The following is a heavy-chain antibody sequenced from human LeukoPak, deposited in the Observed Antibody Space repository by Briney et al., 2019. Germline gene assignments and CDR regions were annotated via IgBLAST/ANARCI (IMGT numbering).Heavy chain of an antibody. CDR2: ISGSGGST. J-gene: IGHJ4*02. CDR1: GFTFSSYA. V-gene: IGHV3-23*01. D-gene: IGHD3-10*01. CDR3: ARDSRGFRYFDY. Sequence: GGSLRLSCAASGFTFSSYAMSWVRQAPGKGLEWVSAISGSGGSTYYADSVKGRFTISRDNSKNTLYLQMNSLRAEDTAVYYCARDSRGFRYFDYWGQGTLVTVSS.